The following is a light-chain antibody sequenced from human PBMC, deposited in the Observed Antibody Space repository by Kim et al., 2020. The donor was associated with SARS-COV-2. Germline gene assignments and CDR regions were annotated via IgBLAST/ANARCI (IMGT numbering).Light chain of an antibody. J-gene: IGKJ1*01. CDR2: AAS. Sequence: ASPGDRVTISCRASQGISSYLAWYQQKPGKAPKLLIYAASTLHSGVPSRFSGSGSGTDFTLTISCLQSEDFATYYCQQYYSYPPTFGQGTKVDIK. CDR1: QGISSY. V-gene: IGKV1-8*01. CDR3: QQYYSYPPT.